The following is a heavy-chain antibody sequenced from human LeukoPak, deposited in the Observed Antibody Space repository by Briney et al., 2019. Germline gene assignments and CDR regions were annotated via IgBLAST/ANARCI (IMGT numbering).Heavy chain of an antibody. CDR2: INHSGST. D-gene: IGHD3-22*01. J-gene: IGHJ3*02. Sequence: SETLSLTCTVSGGSISSYYWSWIRQPPEKGPEWIGEINHSGSTNYNPSLKSRVTISVDTSKNQFSLKLSSVTAADTAVYYCARVRMIVVVKREAFDIWGQGTMVTVSS. CDR1: GGSISSYY. CDR3: ARVRMIVVVKREAFDI. V-gene: IGHV4-34*01.